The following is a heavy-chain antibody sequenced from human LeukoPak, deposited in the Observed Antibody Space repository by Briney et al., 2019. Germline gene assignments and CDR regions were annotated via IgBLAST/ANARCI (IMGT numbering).Heavy chain of an antibody. Sequence: GASVKASCKASGGTFSSYAISWVRQAPGQGLEWMGGIIPIFGTANYAQKFQGRVTITADESTSTAYMELSSLRSEDTAVYYCARSSGSDRYYYYYMDVWGKGTTVTVSS. J-gene: IGHJ6*03. CDR1: GGTFSSYA. CDR3: ARSSGSDRYYYYYMDV. D-gene: IGHD3-16*02. CDR2: IIPIFGTA. V-gene: IGHV1-69*13.